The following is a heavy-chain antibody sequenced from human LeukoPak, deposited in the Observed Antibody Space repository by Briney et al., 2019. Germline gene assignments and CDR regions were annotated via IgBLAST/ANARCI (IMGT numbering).Heavy chain of an antibody. CDR1: GFTFDDYG. J-gene: IGHJ4*02. D-gene: IGHD3-10*01. Sequence: GGSLRLSCAASGFTFDDYGMSWVRQVPGKGLEWVSGINWNGGSTGNADSVKGRFTISRDNSKNTLYLQMTSLRAEDTAVYYCANFYGSGSYYSRIDYWGQGTLVTVSS. CDR3: ANFYGSGSYYSRIDY. V-gene: IGHV3-20*04. CDR2: INWNGGST.